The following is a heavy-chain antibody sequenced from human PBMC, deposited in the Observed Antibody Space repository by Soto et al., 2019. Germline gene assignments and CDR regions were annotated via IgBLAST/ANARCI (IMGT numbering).Heavy chain of an antibody. CDR2: IYWDDDK. D-gene: IGHD2-2*01. CDR1: GFSLSTSGVG. Sequence: QITLKESGPTLVKPTQTLTLTCTFSGFSLSTSGVGVGWIRQPPGKALEWLALIYWDDDKRYSPSLKSRLTIPKDTSKNQVVLTMTNMDPVDTATYYCAHRSACSCPGPPFDYWGQGTLVTVSS. J-gene: IGHJ4*02. CDR3: AHRSACSCPGPPFDY. V-gene: IGHV2-5*02.